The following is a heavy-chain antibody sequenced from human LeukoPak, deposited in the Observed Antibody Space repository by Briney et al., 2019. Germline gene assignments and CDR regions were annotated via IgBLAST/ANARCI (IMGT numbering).Heavy chain of an antibody. CDR2: IYSSGNT. CDR3: ARNSGDY. J-gene: IGHJ4*02. CDR1: GGSISDFY. Sequence: SQTLSLTCSVSGGSISDFYWSWIRQPAGKGLEWIGRIYSSGNTNYNPSLKSRVTMSLDASKNQFSLKLSSVTAADTAVYYCARNSGDYWGQGTLVTVSS. D-gene: IGHD4-23*01. V-gene: IGHV4-4*07.